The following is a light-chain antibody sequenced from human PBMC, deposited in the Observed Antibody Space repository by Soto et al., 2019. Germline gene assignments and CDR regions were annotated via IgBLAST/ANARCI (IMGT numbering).Light chain of an antibody. CDR3: QQCDTFPFT. CDR2: DTS. J-gene: IGKJ3*01. Sequence: DIPMTQSPSSLSASVGDRVTITCQASQDVKECLNWYQQKPGTAPKLLIYDTSNLDSRVPSRFSRRGSGTDFTVTISSLQPEDIATYYWQQCDTFPFTFGPGTKVDIK. CDR1: QDVKEC. V-gene: IGKV1-33*01.